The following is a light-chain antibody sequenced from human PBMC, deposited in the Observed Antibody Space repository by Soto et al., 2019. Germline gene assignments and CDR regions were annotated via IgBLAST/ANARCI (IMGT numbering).Light chain of an antibody. J-gene: IGLJ3*02. Sequence: QAVLTQPASVSGSPGQSITISCTGTSSDVGGYNYVSWYQQHPGKVPKLMIYEVSNRPSGVSNRFSGSKSGNTASLTISGLQAEDEAHYYCISYTSSSTLVFGGGTKLTVL. CDR2: EVS. CDR3: ISYTSSSTLV. CDR1: SSDVGGYNY. V-gene: IGLV2-14*01.